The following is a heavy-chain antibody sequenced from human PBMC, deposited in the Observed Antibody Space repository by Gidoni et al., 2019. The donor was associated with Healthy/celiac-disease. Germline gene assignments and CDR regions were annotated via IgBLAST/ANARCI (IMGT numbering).Heavy chain of an antibody. CDR1: GDSVSSNSPA. CDR3: VGGWYWFDY. V-gene: IGHV6-1*01. Sequence: QVQLLQSGPGLAKPSQPLPLTSSIPGDSVSSNSPAWNWIRQSPSRSLEWLGRTYYRSKWYNDYAVSVKSRITINPDTSKNQFSLQLNSVTPEDTAVYYCVGGWYWFDYWGQGTLVTVSS. J-gene: IGHJ4*02. D-gene: IGHD6-19*01. CDR2: TYYRSKWYN.